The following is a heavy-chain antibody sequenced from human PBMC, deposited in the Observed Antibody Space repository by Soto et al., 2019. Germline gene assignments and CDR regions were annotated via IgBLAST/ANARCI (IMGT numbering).Heavy chain of an antibody. CDR3: AKDAVGSHYFYYMDV. CDR1: GFAFNDYA. J-gene: IGHJ6*03. D-gene: IGHD3-10*01. Sequence: DVQLVESGGGLVQPGRSLRLSCAASGFAFNDYAMHWVRQAPGKGLEWVAGISWHSANIAYADSVKGRFTISRDNAKNSLYLQMNSLRSEDTAFYYCAKDAVGSHYFYYMDVWGKCTAVTVSS. V-gene: IGHV3-9*01. CDR2: ISWHSANI.